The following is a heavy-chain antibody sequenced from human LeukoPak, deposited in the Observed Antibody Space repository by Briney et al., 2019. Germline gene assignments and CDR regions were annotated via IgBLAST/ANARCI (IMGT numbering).Heavy chain of an antibody. J-gene: IGHJ3*02. V-gene: IGHV3-30-3*01. D-gene: IGHD3-9*01. Sequence: GGSLRLSCAASGFTFSTYTIHWVRQAPGTGLEWVAVISNDGHFKYYADSVKGRFTISRDNSKSTLFLQMNSLTIEDTAVYYCARETRLPHNDILINRRAFDIWGQGTILTVSS. CDR2: ISNDGHFK. CDR3: ARETRLPHNDILINRRAFDI. CDR1: GFTFSTYT.